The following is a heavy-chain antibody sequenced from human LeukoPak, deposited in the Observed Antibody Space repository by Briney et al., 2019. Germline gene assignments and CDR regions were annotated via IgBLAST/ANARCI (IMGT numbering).Heavy chain of an antibody. J-gene: IGHJ4*02. CDR1: GYTFTSYG. V-gene: IGHV1-18*01. Sequence: ASVKVSCKASGYTFTSYGISWVRQAPGQGLEWMGWISAYNGNTNYAQKLQGRVTMTTDTSTSTAYMELRSLRSDDTAVYYCARGLRILWFGEFAYWGQGTPVTVSS. CDR3: ARGLRILWFGEFAY. D-gene: IGHD3-10*01. CDR2: ISAYNGNT.